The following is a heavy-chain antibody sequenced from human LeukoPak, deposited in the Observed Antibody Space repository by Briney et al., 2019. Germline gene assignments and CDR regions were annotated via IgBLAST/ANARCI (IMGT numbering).Heavy chain of an antibody. V-gene: IGHV1-2*02. J-gene: IGHJ4*02. CDR2: INPNSGGT. Sequence: GASVKVSCKASGYTFTGYYMHWVRQAPGQGLEWMGWINPNSGGTNYAQKFQGRVTMTRDTSISTAYMELSRLRSDDTAVYYCARGVGYCSSTSCYSFDYWGQGTLVTVSS. CDR1: GYTFTGYY. D-gene: IGHD2-2*01. CDR3: ARGVGYCSSTSCYSFDY.